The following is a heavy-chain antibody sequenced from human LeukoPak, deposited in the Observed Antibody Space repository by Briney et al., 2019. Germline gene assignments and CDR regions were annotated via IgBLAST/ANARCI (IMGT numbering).Heavy chain of an antibody. CDR3: AKVPDYYGSGRYH. V-gene: IGHV3-9*01. D-gene: IGHD3-10*01. J-gene: IGHJ4*02. CDR2: ISWNSGNL. Sequence: GGSLRLSCAASGFTFEDYAMHWVRQAPGKGLEWVSGISWNSGNLAYADSVKGRFTISRDNAKNSLYLQMNSLRAEDTAVYYCAKVPDYYGSGRYHWGQGTLVTVSS. CDR1: GFTFEDYA.